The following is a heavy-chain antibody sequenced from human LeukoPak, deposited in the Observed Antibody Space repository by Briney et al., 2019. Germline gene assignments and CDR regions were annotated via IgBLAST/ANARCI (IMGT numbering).Heavy chain of an antibody. Sequence: SETLSLTCTVSDDSITMYYWTWIRQPPGKGLEWIGYVDHTGSTKFNPSLNGRVSISRDTSKNFFSLRLRSVTAADTAVYFCARGRVSSSTWYSTYYYFFYMYFWGKGTTVTVSS. CDR2: VDHTGST. CDR3: ARGRVSSSTWYSTYYYFFYMYF. CDR1: DDSITMYY. D-gene: IGHD4-11*01. V-gene: IGHV4-59*01. J-gene: IGHJ6*03.